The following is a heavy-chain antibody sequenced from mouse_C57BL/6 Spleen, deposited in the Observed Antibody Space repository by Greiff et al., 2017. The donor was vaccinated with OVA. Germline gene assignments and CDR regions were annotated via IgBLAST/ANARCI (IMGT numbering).Heavy chain of an antibody. Sequence: VQLKQSGPELVKPGASVKISCKASGYSFTGYYMHWVKQSPEKSLEWIGEINPSTGGTTYNQKFKAKATLTVDTSSSTAYMQLNSLTSEDSAVYYCARNPPYGPFAYWGQGTLVTVSA. CDR2: INPSTGGT. CDR1: GYSFTGYY. D-gene: IGHD1-2*01. CDR3: ARNPPYGPFAY. V-gene: IGHV1-42*01. J-gene: IGHJ3*01.